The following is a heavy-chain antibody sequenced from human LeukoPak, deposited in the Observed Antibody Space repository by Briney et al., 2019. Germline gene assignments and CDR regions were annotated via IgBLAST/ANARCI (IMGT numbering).Heavy chain of an antibody. J-gene: IGHJ4*02. CDR1: GFTFSSYA. CDR2: ISGSGGST. V-gene: IGHV3-23*01. D-gene: IGHD2-2*02. CDR3: AKGWACSSTSCYRGFFDY. Sequence: TGGSLRLSCAASGFTFSSYAMSWVRQAPGKGLEWVSAISGSGGSTYIADSAKGRFTIYRDSSKNTVYLQMNSLRAEDTAVYYCAKGWACSSTSCYRGFFDYWGQGTLVTVSS.